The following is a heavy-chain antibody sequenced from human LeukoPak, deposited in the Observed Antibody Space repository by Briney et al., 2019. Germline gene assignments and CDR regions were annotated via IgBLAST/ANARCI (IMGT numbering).Heavy chain of an antibody. CDR2: ISYDGSNK. CDR1: GFTFSSYA. CDR3: VRDMIVVVISNWFDP. J-gene: IGHJ5*02. V-gene: IGHV3-30*04. Sequence: GGSLRLSCAASGFTFSSYAMNWVRQAPGKGLEWVAVISYDGSNKYYADSVKGRFTISRDNSKNTLHLQMNSLRAEDTAEYYCVRDMIVVVISNWFDPWGQGTLVTVSS. D-gene: IGHD3-22*01.